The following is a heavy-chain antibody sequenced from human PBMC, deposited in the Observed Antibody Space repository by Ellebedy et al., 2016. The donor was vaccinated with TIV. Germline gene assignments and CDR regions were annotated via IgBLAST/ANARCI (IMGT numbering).Heavy chain of an antibody. V-gene: IGHV3-69-1*01. D-gene: IGHD6-13*01. Sequence: GESLKISXAASGFGFTFAGYHMNWVRQPPGKGLEWLAYIGSGGNIHYRDSVKGRFTISRDNAKNSLYLDINNLRVDDTALYYCSRFEVFGSSNPFDYWGQGTLVTVSS. CDR3: SRFEVFGSSNPFDY. CDR1: GFGFTFAGYH. CDR2: IGSGGNI. J-gene: IGHJ4*02.